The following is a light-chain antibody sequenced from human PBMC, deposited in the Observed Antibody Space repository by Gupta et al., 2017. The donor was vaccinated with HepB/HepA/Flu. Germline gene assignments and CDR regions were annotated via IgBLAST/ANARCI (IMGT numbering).Light chain of an antibody. CDR3: ASWDGSLSVGV. J-gene: IGLJ3*02. V-gene: IGLV1-51*01. CDR2: DND. Sequence: QSVLTQPPSVSAAPGHKVTISCSGSTSNIGTNYVSWYQQLPGTAPKLLIYDNDKRPSGIPDRFSGSKSGTSATMGSTGLQTGDEADYYCASWDGSLSVGVFGGGTKLTVL. CDR1: TSNIGTNY.